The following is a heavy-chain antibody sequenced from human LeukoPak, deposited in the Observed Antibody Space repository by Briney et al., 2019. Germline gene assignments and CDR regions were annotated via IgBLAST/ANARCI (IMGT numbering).Heavy chain of an antibody. Sequence: GGSLRLSCAASGIIFTNAWMSWVRQAPGKGLERVGRIKSKPDGGAIDYAAPVKGRFTISRDESQNTVSLHMNSLKTEDTAVYYCSSGTLNRDSLGYWGQGTLVTVSS. CDR2: IKSKPDGGAI. CDR3: SSGTLNRDSLGY. V-gene: IGHV3-15*01. D-gene: IGHD1/OR15-1a*01. J-gene: IGHJ4*02. CDR1: GIIFTNAW.